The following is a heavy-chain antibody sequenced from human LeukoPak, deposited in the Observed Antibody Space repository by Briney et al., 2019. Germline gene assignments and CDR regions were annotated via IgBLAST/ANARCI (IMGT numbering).Heavy chain of an antibody. CDR2: ISYDGSNK. D-gene: IGHD6-13*01. Sequence: PGGSLRLSCAAPGFTFSSYAMHWVRQAPGKGLEWVAVISYDGSNKYYADSVKGRFTISRDNSKNTLYLQMNSLRAEDTAVYYCAREDFSSWPFDYWGQGTLVTVSS. CDR3: AREDFSSWPFDY. CDR1: GFTFSSYA. J-gene: IGHJ4*02. V-gene: IGHV3-30-3*01.